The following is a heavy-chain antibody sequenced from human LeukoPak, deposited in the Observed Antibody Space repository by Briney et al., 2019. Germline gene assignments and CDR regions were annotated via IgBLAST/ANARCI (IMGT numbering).Heavy chain of an antibody. Sequence: PSETLSLTCTVSGGSVSSGSYYWSWIRQPPGKGLEWIGYIYYSGSTNYNPSLKSRVTISVDTSKNQFSLKLSSVTAADTAVYYCARSEEDYDILTGYYLASGMDVWGKGTTVTVSS. CDR1: GGSVSSGSYY. D-gene: IGHD3-9*01. V-gene: IGHV4-61*01. CDR3: ARSEEDYDILTGYYLASGMDV. CDR2: IYYSGST. J-gene: IGHJ6*04.